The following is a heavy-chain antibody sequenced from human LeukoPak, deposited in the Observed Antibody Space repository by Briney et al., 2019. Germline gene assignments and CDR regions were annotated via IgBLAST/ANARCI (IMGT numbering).Heavy chain of an antibody. D-gene: IGHD6-25*01. J-gene: IGHJ4*02. CDR3: ARERPSSASAFDS. CDR2: IKEDGSEK. CDR1: GFTFSSYW. Sequence: GGSLRLSCAASGFTFSSYWMSWVRQAPGKGLEWVANIKEDGSEKYYVDSVKGRFTISRDNAKNSLYLQMNGLRAEDTAVYYCARERPSSASAFDSWGQGTLVTVSS. V-gene: IGHV3-7*01.